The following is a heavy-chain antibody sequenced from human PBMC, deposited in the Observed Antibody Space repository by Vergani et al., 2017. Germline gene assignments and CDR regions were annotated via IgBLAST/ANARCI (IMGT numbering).Heavy chain of an antibody. V-gene: IGHV3-7*01. CDR1: RFIFSNYW. J-gene: IGHJ4*02. CDR2: IKEDGSQK. Sequence: EVQLVESGGGLVQPGGSLRLSCATSRFIFSNYWMTWVRQAPGKGLEWGANIKEDGSQKYYVDSVKGRFTISRDNAKNSLYLQMNSLRVEDTGVYYCARGGFAPADWGQGTLVTVSS. CDR3: ARGGFAPAD. D-gene: IGHD6-25*01.